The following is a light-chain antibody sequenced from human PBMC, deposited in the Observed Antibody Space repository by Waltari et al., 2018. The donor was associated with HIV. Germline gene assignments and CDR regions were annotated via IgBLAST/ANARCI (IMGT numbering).Light chain of an antibody. Sequence: QSALTQPPSTSGTPGQRVTTSCSGSSSTVGRDNVYWYQQIPGTAPKLLIYNDYQRPSGVPDRFSGSKSGTSASLAISGLRSEDEADYYCAAWDNILSGYVFGTGTKVTVL. CDR3: AAWDNILSGYV. V-gene: IGLV1-47*01. CDR1: SSTVGRDN. J-gene: IGLJ1*01. CDR2: NDY.